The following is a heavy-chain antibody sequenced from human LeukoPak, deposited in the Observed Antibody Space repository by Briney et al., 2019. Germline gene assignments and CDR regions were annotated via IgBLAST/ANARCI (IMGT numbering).Heavy chain of an antibody. D-gene: IGHD6-19*01. CDR2: IRYDGSNK. J-gene: IGHJ4*02. CDR1: GFTFTNAW. V-gene: IGHV3-30*02. CDR3: ARARYSSGRSAFDC. Sequence: PGGSLRLSCAASGFTFTNAWMNWVRQAPGKGLEWVAFIRYDGSNKYYADSVKGRFTISRDNSKNTLYLQMNSLRAEDTAVYYCARARYSSGRSAFDCWGQGTLVTVSS.